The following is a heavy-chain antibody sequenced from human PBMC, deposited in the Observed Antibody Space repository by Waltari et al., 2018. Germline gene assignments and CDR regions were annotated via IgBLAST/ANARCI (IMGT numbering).Heavy chain of an antibody. CDR2: IYYSGST. CDR1: GGSISSYY. Sequence: QVQLQESGPGLVKPSETLSLTCTVSGGSISSYYWSWIRQPPGKGLEWIGYIYYSGSTNYNPSLKSRVTISVDTSKNQFSLKLSSVTAADTAVYYCARTLGLADAFDIWGQGTMVIVSS. CDR3: ARTLGLADAFDI. J-gene: IGHJ3*02. D-gene: IGHD3-16*01. V-gene: IGHV4-59*01.